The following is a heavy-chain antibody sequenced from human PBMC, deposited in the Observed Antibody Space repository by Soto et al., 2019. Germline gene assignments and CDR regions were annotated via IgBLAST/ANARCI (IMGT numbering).Heavy chain of an antibody. CDR3: ARDEASPIAAAGVPFDY. D-gene: IGHD6-13*01. CDR2: ISAYNGNT. V-gene: IGHV1-18*04. Sequence: ASVKVSCKASGYTFTSYGISWVRQAPGQGLEWMGWISAYNGNTNYAQKLQGRVTMTTDTSTSTAYMELRSLRSDDTAVYYCARDEASPIAAAGVPFDYWGQGTLVTVSS. J-gene: IGHJ4*02. CDR1: GYTFTSYG.